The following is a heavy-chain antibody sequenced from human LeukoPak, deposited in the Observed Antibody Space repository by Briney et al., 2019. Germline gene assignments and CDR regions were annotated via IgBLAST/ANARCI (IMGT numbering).Heavy chain of an antibody. Sequence: ASVKVSCKASGGTFSSYAIRWVRQAPGQGLEWMGGIIPIFGTANYAQKFQGRVTITADESKSTAYMELSSLRSEDTAVYYCARGGLGYCSSTSCYENYYYGMDVWGKGTTVTVSS. D-gene: IGHD2-2*01. CDR2: IIPIFGTA. CDR1: GGTFSSYA. J-gene: IGHJ6*04. V-gene: IGHV1-69*13. CDR3: ARGGLGYCSSTSCYENYYYGMDV.